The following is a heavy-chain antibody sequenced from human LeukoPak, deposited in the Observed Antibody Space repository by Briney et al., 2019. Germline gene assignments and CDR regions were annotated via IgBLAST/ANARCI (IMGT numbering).Heavy chain of an antibody. CDR3: ARRHVQYSSSSDPYYFDY. Sequence: KSSETLSLTCTVSGGSISSYYWSWIRQPPGKGLEWIGYIYYSGSTNYNPSLKSRVTISVDTSKNQFSLKLSSVTAADTAMYYCARRHVQYSSSSDPYYFDYWGQGTLVTVSS. CDR2: IYYSGST. J-gene: IGHJ4*02. D-gene: IGHD6-6*01. V-gene: IGHV4-59*01. CDR1: GGSISSYY.